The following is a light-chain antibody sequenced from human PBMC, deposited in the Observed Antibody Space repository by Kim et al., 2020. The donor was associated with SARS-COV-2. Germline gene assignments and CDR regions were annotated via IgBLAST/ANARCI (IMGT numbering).Light chain of an antibody. V-gene: IGKV1-5*03. J-gene: IGKJ1*01. CDR3: QQYNSYS. CDR1: QSISSW. Sequence: DIQMTQSPSTLSASVGDRVTITCRASQSISSWLAWYQQKPGKDPKLLIYKASSLESGVPSRFSGSGSGTEFTLTISSLQPDDFATYYCQQYNSYSFGQGTKVDIK. CDR2: KAS.